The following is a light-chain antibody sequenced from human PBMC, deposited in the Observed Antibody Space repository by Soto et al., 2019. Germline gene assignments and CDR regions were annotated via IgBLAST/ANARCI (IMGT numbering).Light chain of an antibody. Sequence: IKMYQSPSTLSATVGDRVTITCRASQSISSWLAWYQQKPGKAPKLLIYDASSLESGVPSRFSGSGSGTEFTLTISSLQPDDFATYYCQQYYTYWHMFGQGTKVDI. CDR2: DAS. V-gene: IGKV1-5*01. CDR1: QSISSW. CDR3: QQYYTYWHM. J-gene: IGKJ1*01.